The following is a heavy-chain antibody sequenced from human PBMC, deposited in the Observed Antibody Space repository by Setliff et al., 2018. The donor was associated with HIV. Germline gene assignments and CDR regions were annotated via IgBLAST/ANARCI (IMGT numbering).Heavy chain of an antibody. CDR3: AGDRGSGYYHDAFDI. CDR2: IIAIFNTA. CDR1: GGTFSSYG. V-gene: IGHV1-69*05. Sequence: SVKVSCKASGGTFSSYGISWVRQAPGQGLEWMGGIIAIFNTANYAQKFQGRVTITTDESTSTAYMELSSLRSEDTAVDYCAGDRGSGYYHDAFDIWGQGTMVTVSS. D-gene: IGHD3-22*01. J-gene: IGHJ3*02.